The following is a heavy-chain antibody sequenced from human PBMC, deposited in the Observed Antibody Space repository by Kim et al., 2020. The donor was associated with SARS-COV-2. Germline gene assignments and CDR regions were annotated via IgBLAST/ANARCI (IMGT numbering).Heavy chain of an antibody. J-gene: IGHJ4*02. D-gene: IGHD3-10*01. CDR2: ISWDGGST. CDR3: ARSGGSGSYWGYYFDY. Sequence: GGSLRLSCAASGFTFDDYTMHWVRQAPGKGLEWVSLISWDGGSTYYADSVKGRFTISRDNSKNSLYLQMNSLRTEDTAFYYCARSGGSGSYWGYYFDYWGQGTLVTVSS. CDR1: GFTFDDYT. V-gene: IGHV3-43*01.